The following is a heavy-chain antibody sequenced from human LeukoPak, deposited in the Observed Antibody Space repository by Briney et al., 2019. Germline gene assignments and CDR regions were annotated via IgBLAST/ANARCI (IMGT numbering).Heavy chain of an antibody. Sequence: SETLSLTCTVSGGSTSSSSYYWGWIRQPPGKGLEWIGRIYYSGSTYYNPPLKSRVTISVDTSKNQFSLKLSSVTAADTAVYYCARQRAAAGTFYYYYYGMDVWGQGTTVTVSS. J-gene: IGHJ6*02. D-gene: IGHD6-13*01. V-gene: IGHV4-39*01. CDR2: IYYSGST. CDR1: GGSTSSSSYY. CDR3: ARQRAAAGTFYYYYYGMDV.